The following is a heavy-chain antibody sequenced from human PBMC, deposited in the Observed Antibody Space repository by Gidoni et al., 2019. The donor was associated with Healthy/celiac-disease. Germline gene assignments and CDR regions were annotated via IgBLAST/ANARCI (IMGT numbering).Heavy chain of an antibody. CDR1: GFIFDDYA. Sequence: EVQLVESGGVVVQPGGSLRLSCAASGFIFDDYAMHWVRQAPGKGLEWVSLISWDGGATYYGDSVKGRFTISRDISRNSLFLQMNSLRAEDTALYYCAKGGLLWRQYFDSWGQGTLVTVSS. D-gene: IGHD2-15*01. CDR2: ISWDGGAT. V-gene: IGHV3-43D*03. J-gene: IGHJ4*02. CDR3: AKGGLLWRQYFDS.